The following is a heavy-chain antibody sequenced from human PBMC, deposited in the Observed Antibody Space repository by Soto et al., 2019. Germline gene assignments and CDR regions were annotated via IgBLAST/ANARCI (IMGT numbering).Heavy chain of an antibody. CDR3: AKWSYIVMCPDY. Sequence: EVQLLESGGDLTQPGGSLRLSCVASGLTFGSRAMSWVRQAPGEGLQWVSTISGSGGSTYYADSVKGRFTISRDNSKNTLYLQMNSLRAEDTAVYYCAKWSYIVMCPDYWGQGTLVTVSS. CDR2: ISGSGGST. D-gene: IGHD2-15*01. V-gene: IGHV3-23*01. J-gene: IGHJ4*02. CDR1: GLTFGSRA.